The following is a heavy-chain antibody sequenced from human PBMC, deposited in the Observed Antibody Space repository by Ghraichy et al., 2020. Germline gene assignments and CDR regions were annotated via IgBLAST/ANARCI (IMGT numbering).Heavy chain of an antibody. CDR3: ARGSKVVRFYYYDGMDV. V-gene: IGHV3-48*01. J-gene: IGHJ6*01. CDR1: GFTFSGYS. CDR2: ITSSSRTI. D-gene: IGHD4-23*01. Sequence: GGSLRLSCVGSGFTFSGYSMNWVRQSPGKGLEWVSYITSSSRTIFYADSVKGRFTISRDNAQNSLYLQMNSLRAEDTAEYYCARGSKVVRFYYYDGMDVWGQGTTGTVA.